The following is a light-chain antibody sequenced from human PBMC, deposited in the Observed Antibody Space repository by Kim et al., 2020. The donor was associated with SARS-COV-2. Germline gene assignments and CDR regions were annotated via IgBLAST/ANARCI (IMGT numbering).Light chain of an antibody. J-gene: IGLJ2*01. CDR2: VNSDGTH. CDR1: GAYYKYA. CDR3: QTWGVGFQV. Sequence: ASVKLTCILTGAYYKYAIGWHQQLPGKGPRFLMKVNSDGTHIRGDGIPVRFSGSSSGPERFLTISSLQSDDEADYYCQTWGVGFQVFGGGTQLTVL. V-gene: IGLV4-69*01.